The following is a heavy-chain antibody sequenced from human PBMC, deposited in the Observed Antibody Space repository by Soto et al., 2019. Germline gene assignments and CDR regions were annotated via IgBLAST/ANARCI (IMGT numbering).Heavy chain of an antibody. CDR2: ISYDGSNK. CDR3: KADDFWSGSHFDY. D-gene: IGHD3-3*01. J-gene: IGHJ4*02. Sequence: QVQLVESGGGVVQPGGSLRLSCGASGCTFSSYGMHWVRQAPGKGLEWVAVISYDGSNKYYADSVKGRFTISRDNSKNTLYLQMNSLRAEDTAVYYCKADDFWSGSHFDYWGQGTLVTVSS. CDR1: GCTFSSYG. V-gene: IGHV3-30*03.